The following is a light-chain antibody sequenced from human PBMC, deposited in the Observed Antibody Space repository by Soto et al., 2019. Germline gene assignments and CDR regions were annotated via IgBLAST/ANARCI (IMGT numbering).Light chain of an antibody. CDR1: QSVSSN. CDR3: KQYKEWPPFT. CDR2: GAS. Sequence: EIGMTHSPATLSVSPGERATLSCRASQSVSSNLAWYQQKPGQAPRLLIYGASTRATGIPARFSGSGSGTDFTLTISRLEPEDFAVYYCKQYKEWPPFTFGQGTRLEIK. V-gene: IGKV3-15*01. J-gene: IGKJ5*01.